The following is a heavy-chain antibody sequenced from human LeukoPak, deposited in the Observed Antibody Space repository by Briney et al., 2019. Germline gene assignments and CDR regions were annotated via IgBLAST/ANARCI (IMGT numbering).Heavy chain of an antibody. V-gene: IGHV4-59*01. CDR1: GGSINKYY. J-gene: IGHJ4*02. CDR3: AGGGQWLSFDQ. D-gene: IGHD6-19*01. CDR2: IHYSGTT. Sequence: SGTLSLTCSVSGGSINKYYWSWIRQPPGKGLEWIGYIHYSGTTNYNPSLKSRVTISVDTSKSQLSLNLISVTAADAAVYYCAGGGQWLSFDQWGQGTLVTVSS.